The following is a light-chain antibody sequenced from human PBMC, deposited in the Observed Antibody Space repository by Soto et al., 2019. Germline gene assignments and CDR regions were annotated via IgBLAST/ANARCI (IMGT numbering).Light chain of an antibody. CDR3: SSYTSSSTLVV. J-gene: IGLJ1*01. Sequence: QSALTQPASVSGSPGQSITISCTGTSSDVGGYNYVSWYQQHPGKAPKLMIYDVSNRPSGVSNRFSGSKSVNTASLTISGLQAEDEADYDCSSYTSSSTLVVFGTGTKLTVL. V-gene: IGLV2-14*01. CDR1: SSDVGGYNY. CDR2: DVS.